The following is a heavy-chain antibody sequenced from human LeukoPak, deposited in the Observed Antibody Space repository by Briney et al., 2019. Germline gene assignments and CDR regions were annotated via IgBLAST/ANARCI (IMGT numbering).Heavy chain of an antibody. V-gene: IGHV3-23*01. CDR1: GFTFSSYG. Sequence: PGGSLILSCAASGFTFSSYGMSWVRQAPGKRLELASGISGSGGSKYYADSVKGRFTISRDNSKNTLYLQMNSLRAEDTAVYYCAKRDGYNSGYFDLWGRGTLVTVSS. D-gene: IGHD5-24*01. J-gene: IGHJ2*01. CDR3: AKRDGYNSGYFDL. CDR2: ISGSGGSK.